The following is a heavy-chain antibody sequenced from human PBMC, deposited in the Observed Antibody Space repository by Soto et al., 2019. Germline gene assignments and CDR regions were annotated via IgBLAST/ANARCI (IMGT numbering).Heavy chain of an antibody. D-gene: IGHD6-25*01. CDR2: VYYSGST. V-gene: IGHV4-59*08. CDR3: ARLYGFSGFDY. Sequence: QVQLQESGPGLVKPSETLSLTCTVSGGYISSYYWSWNRQPPGKGLEWIGYVYYSGSTNYNPSLNSRVTISVDTSKNQFSLKLSSVTAADTAVYYCARLYGFSGFDYWGQGTLVTVSS. CDR1: GGYISSYY. J-gene: IGHJ4*02.